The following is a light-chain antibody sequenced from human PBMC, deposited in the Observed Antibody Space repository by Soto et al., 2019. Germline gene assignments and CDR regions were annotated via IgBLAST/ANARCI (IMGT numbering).Light chain of an antibody. Sequence: EVVLTQSPGTLSLSPGERATLSCRASQTVSNNYLAWYQQKPGQAPRLLIFGSSDRATGIPDRFSGSGSGTDFTLTISRLEPEYFAVYYCQKYGSSPPYTFGQGTKLEIK. J-gene: IGKJ2*01. V-gene: IGKV3-20*01. CDR2: GSS. CDR1: QTVSNNY. CDR3: QKYGSSPPYT.